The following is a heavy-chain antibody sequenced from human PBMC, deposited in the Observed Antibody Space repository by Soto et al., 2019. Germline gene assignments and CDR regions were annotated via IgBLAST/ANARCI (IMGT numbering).Heavy chain of an antibody. Sequence: QVHLVQSGAEVKKPGASVKVSCKGSGYTFTSYGITWVRQATGQGREWMGWISAHNGNTDYAQKLQGRVTVTRDTSTRTAYMELRSLRADDTAVYYCARGRYGDYWGQGALVTVSS. J-gene: IGHJ4*02. CDR3: ARGRYGDY. CDR2: ISAHNGNT. CDR1: GYTFTSYG. D-gene: IGHD1-1*01. V-gene: IGHV1-18*01.